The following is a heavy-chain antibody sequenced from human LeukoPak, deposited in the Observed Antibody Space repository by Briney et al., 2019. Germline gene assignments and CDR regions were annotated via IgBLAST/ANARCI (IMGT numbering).Heavy chain of an antibody. CDR1: GFTFSSYW. CDR3: ARVGSTDSPHAFDI. CDR2: IKQDGSEK. D-gene: IGHD2-21*02. Sequence: GGSLRLSCAASGFTFSSYWMSWVRQAPGKGLEWVANIKQDGSEKYYVDSVKGRFTISRGNAKNSLYLQMNSLRAEDTSVYYCARVGSTDSPHAFDIWGQGTMVTVSS. J-gene: IGHJ3*02. V-gene: IGHV3-7*02.